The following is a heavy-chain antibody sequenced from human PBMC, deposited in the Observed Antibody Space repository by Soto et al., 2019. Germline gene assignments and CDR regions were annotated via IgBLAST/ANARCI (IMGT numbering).Heavy chain of an antibody. J-gene: IGHJ1*01. CDR1: GFTVSSSY. Sequence: EVQLVESGGGLVQPGGSLRLSCAASGFTVSSSYMSWVRQAPGKGLEWVSLIYSGGNTYYADSVKGRFTISRDTSKNTMYLQMNSLRAEDTALYYGARVDYDGSGYPAAEYFQHWGQGTLLTVSS. CDR2: IYSGGNT. V-gene: IGHV3-66*01. D-gene: IGHD3-22*01. CDR3: ARVDYDGSGYPAAEYFQH.